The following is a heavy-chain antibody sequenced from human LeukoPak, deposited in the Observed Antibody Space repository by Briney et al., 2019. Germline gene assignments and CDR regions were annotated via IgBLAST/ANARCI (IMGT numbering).Heavy chain of an antibody. CDR2: IYYGGST. CDR1: GGSISSYY. D-gene: IGHD6-13*01. V-gene: IGHV4-59*08. J-gene: IGHJ4*02. Sequence: SETLSLTCTVSGGSISSYYWSWIRQPPGKGLEWIGYIYYGGSTNYNPSLKSRVTISVDTSKNQFSLKLSSVTAADTAVYYCARGSSSIFDYWGQGTLVTVSS. CDR3: ARGSSSIFDY.